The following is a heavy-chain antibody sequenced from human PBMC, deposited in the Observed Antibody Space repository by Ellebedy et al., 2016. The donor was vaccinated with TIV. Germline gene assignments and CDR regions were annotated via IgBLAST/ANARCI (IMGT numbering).Heavy chain of an antibody. Sequence: GESLKISCAAPGVTVSSNHMNWVRQAPGKGLEWVSVFQSGGTTHYADSVKGRFTISRDNSKNTLYLQMNSRRAEDTAVYYCTKARDGGGSVDYWGQGTLVTVSS. D-gene: IGHD2-15*01. J-gene: IGHJ4*02. CDR1: GVTVSSNH. CDR2: FQSGGTT. V-gene: IGHV3-66*01. CDR3: TKARDGGGSVDY.